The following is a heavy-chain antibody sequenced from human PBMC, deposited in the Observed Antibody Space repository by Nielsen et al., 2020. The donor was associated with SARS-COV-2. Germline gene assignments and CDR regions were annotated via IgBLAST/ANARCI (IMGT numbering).Heavy chain of an antibody. D-gene: IGHD3-10*01. V-gene: IGHV3-48*03. CDR1: GFPFSSYE. CDR2: IGGNGRNI. CDR3: ARNWGLLWFARGYFDY. J-gene: IGHJ4*02. Sequence: GESLKISCAASGFPFSSYEMNWVRQAPGKALEWLSYIGGNGRNIFYADSVKGRFTISRDNAENSLYLQMNSLRAEDTAVYYCARNWGLLWFARGYFDYWGQGTLVTVSS.